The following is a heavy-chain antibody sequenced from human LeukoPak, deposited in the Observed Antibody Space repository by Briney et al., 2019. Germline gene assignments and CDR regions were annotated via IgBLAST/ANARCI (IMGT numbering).Heavy chain of an antibody. J-gene: IGHJ5*02. Sequence: SETLSLTCTVSGGSISSYHWSWIRQPPGKGLEWIGYIYYSGSTNYNPSLKRRVTISVDTSKNQFSLKLSSVTAADTAVYYCARHSSGGSYLDWFDPWGQGTLVTVSS. CDR1: GGSISSYH. CDR3: ARHSSGGSYLDWFDP. D-gene: IGHD2-15*01. V-gene: IGHV4-59*08. CDR2: IYYSGST.